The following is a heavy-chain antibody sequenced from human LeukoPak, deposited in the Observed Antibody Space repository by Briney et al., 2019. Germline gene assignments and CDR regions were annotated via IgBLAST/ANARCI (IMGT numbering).Heavy chain of an antibody. CDR2: VSRSGGTT. Sequence: GGSLRLSCAASGFAFSSYAMSWVRQAPGKGLEWVSAVSRSGGTTYYADSVSGRFTISRDNSKNTLYLQMNGRRAKNTAVNYLPKDLPAAPTPGFYYYGRDVWAQGPRSPSP. V-gene: IGHV3-23*01. J-gene: IGHJ6*02. CDR1: GFAFSSYA. CDR3: PKDLPAAPTPGFYYYGRDV. D-gene: IGHD6-25*01.